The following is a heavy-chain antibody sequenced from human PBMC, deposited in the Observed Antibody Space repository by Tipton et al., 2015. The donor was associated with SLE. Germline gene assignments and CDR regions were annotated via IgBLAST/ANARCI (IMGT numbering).Heavy chain of an antibody. Sequence: TLSLTCAVYGGSFSGYYWSWIRQPPGKGLEGIGEINHSGSTNYNPSLKSRVTISVDTSKNQFSLKLSSVTAADTAVYYCARHARSSSWYPPFDPWGQGTLVTVSS. CDR2: INHSGST. CDR3: ARHARSSSWYPPFDP. V-gene: IGHV4-34*01. J-gene: IGHJ5*02. CDR1: GGSFSGYY. D-gene: IGHD6-13*01.